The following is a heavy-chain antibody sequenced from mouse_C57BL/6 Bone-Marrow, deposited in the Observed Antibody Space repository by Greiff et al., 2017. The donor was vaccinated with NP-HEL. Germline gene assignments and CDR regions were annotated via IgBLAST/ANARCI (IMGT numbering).Heavy chain of an antibody. D-gene: IGHD2-4*01. CDR2: ISDGGSYT. Sequence: EVQLVESGGGLVKPGGSLKLSCAASGFTFSSYAMSWVRQTPEKRLEWVATISDGGSYTYYPDNVKGRFTISRDNAKNNLYLQMSHLKSEDTAMYYCARDPYDYDYAMDYWGQGTSVTVSS. V-gene: IGHV5-4*01. CDR1: GFTFSSYA. CDR3: ARDPYDYDYAMDY. J-gene: IGHJ4*01.